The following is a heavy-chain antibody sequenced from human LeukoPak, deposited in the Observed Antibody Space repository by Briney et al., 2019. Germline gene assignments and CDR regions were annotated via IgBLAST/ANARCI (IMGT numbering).Heavy chain of an antibody. D-gene: IGHD6-19*01. Sequence: PSGTLSLTCTVSGGSISSSSYYWGWIRQPPGKGLEWIGSIYYSGSTYYNPSLKSRVTISVDRSKNQFSLKLSSVTAADTAVYYCAREDPWLVRLNWGQGTLVTVSS. J-gene: IGHJ4*02. V-gene: IGHV4-39*07. CDR3: AREDPWLVRLN. CDR1: GGSISSSSYY. CDR2: IYYSGST.